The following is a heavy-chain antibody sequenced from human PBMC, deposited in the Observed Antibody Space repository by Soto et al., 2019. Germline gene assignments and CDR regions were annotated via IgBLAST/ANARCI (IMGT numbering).Heavy chain of an antibody. V-gene: IGHV4-59*01. CDR3: ARVAGDDFSDSGGLDL. CDR1: GGSIRDYF. D-gene: IGHD4-17*01. CDR2: IYYSGRT. Sequence: PSETLSLTCTVSGGSIRDYFWTWIRQPPGKGLEWIGYIYYSGRTNYNPSLKSRVSISVDTSKNHFSLQLRSVTAADTAVYYCARVAGDDFSDSGGLDLWRKVTLVAVSS. J-gene: IGHJ4*02.